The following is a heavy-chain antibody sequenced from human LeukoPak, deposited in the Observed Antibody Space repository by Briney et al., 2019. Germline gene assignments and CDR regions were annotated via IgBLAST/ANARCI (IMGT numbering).Heavy chain of an antibody. CDR3: ARENSGSYREFDY. V-gene: IGHV4-4*07. J-gene: IGHJ4*02. CDR2: IYPSGST. CDR1: GGSISSYY. Sequence: SSETLSLTCTVSGGSISSYYWTWIRQPAGKGLEWIGRIYPSGSTSYNPSLKSRVTMSVDTSKNQFSLKLSSVTAADTAVYYCARENSGSYREFDYWGQGTLVTVSS. D-gene: IGHD1-26*01.